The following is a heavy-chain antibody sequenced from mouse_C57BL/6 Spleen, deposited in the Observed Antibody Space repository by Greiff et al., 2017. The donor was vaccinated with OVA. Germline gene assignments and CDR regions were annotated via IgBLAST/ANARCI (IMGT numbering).Heavy chain of an antibody. CDR2: ISYSGST. Sequence: EVKLQESGPGMVKPSQSLSLTCTVTGYSITSGYDWHWIRHFPGNKLEWMGYISYSGSTNYNPSLNSRISITHDTSKHHFFLKLNSVTNEDTATYYCARGGCMGRKYFDVWGTGTTDTVSS. D-gene: IGHD2-10*02. V-gene: IGHV3-1*01. CDR3: ARGGCMGRKYFDV. CDR1: GYSITSGYD. J-gene: IGHJ1*03.